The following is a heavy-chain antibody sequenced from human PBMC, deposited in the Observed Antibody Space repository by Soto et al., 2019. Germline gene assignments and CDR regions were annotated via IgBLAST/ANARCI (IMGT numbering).Heavy chain of an antibody. Sequence: GGSLRLSCAASGFTFDDYAMHWVRQAPGKGLEWVSLISWDGGSTYYADSVKGRFTISRDNSKNSLYLQMNSLRAEDTALYYCAKEARESSGFITNYYYYGMDVWGQGTTVTVSS. V-gene: IGHV3-43D*03. CDR2: ISWDGGST. CDR1: GFTFDDYA. CDR3: AKEARESSGFITNYYYYGMDV. J-gene: IGHJ6*02. D-gene: IGHD3-22*01.